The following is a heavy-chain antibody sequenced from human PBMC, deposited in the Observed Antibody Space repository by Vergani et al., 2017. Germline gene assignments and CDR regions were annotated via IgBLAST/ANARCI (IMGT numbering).Heavy chain of an antibody. CDR3: ARWRRSRNQGFDY. Sequence: QVQLQESGPGLVKPSQTLSLTCTVSGGSISSGSYYWSWIRQHPGKGLEWIGYIYYSGSTYYNPSLKSRVTISVDTSKNQFSLKLSSVTAADTAVYYCARWRRSRNQGFDYWGQGTLVTVSS. CDR1: GGSISSGSYY. V-gene: IGHV4-31*03. CDR2: IYYSGST. D-gene: IGHD1-14*01. J-gene: IGHJ4*02.